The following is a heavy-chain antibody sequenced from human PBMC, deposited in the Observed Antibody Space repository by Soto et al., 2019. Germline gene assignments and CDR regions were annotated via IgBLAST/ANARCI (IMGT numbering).Heavy chain of an antibody. CDR1: GYIFSDYW. V-gene: IGHV5-51*01. J-gene: IGHJ4*02. D-gene: IGHD5-12*01. CDR2: VYPSDSDT. Sequence: GECLKISCKGYGYIFSDYWIGWVRQTPDKGLEWMGIVYPSDSDTRYSPSFQGQVTISAAKSITTAYLQWDSLKASDTAIYYCARAPGGRNGYNRFDFWGQGTLVTVSS. CDR3: ARAPGGRNGYNRFDF.